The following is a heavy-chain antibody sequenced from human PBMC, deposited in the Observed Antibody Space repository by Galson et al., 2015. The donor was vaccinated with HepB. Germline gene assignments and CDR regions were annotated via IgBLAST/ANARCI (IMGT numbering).Heavy chain of an antibody. V-gene: IGHV1-18*04. J-gene: IGHJ6*02. Sequence: SVKVSCKASGYTLTYYGISWVRQAPGQGLEWMGWISAYHGYTNYTQNFLGRVLMTTDTSTNTAYMELRNLRSDDTAVYYCARDGITMIVVPINYYYGMDVWGQGTTVTVSS. CDR2: ISAYHGYT. D-gene: IGHD3-22*01. CDR3: ARDGITMIVVPINYYYGMDV. CDR1: GYTLTYYG.